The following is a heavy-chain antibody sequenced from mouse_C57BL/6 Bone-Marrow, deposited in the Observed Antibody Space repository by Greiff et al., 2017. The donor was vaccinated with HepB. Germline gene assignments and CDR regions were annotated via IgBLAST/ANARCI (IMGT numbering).Heavy chain of an antibody. CDR2: IYPRSGNT. V-gene: IGHV1-81*01. D-gene: IGHD1-1*01. CDR3: AKGNGSGFFDY. Sequence: QVQLQQSGAELARPGASVKLSCKASGYTFTSYGISWVKQRTGQGLEWIGEIYPRSGNTYYNEKFKGKATLTADKSSSTAYMELRSLTSEDSAVYFCAKGNGSGFFDYWGQGTTLTVSS. J-gene: IGHJ2*01. CDR1: GYTFTSYG.